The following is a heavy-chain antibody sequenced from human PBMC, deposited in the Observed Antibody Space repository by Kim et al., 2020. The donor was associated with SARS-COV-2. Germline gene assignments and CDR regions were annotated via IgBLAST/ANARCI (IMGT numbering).Heavy chain of an antibody. Sequence: GGSLRLSCAASGFTFKNYEMMWVRQAPGRGLEWISFISSRAGSTYYADSVKGRFIISRDNDNDFLYLQMNSLRAEDTGVYYCARPGYDYYGMDVWGQGTTVTVSS. CDR1: GFTFKNYE. J-gene: IGHJ6*02. CDR3: ARPGYDYYGMDV. V-gene: IGHV3-48*03. CDR2: ISSRAGST.